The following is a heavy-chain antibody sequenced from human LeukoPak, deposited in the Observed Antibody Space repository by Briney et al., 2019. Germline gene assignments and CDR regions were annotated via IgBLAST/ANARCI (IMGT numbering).Heavy chain of an antibody. V-gene: IGHV2-5*02. CDR1: GFSLSTSGVG. D-gene: IGHD3-16*02. CDR3: AHSPPSWGDYVWGSYRYVWFDP. CDR2: IYWGDDK. Sequence: SGPTLVKPTQTLTLTCTFSGFSLSTSGVGVGWIRQPPGKALEWLALIYWGDDKRYSPSLKSRLTITKDTSKNQVVLTMTNMDPVDTATYYSAHSPPSWGDYVWGSYRYVWFDPWGQGTLVTVSS. J-gene: IGHJ5*02.